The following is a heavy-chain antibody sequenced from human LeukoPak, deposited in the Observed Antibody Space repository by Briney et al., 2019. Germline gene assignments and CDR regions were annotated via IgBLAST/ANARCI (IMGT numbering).Heavy chain of an antibody. CDR3: ARDFWNFDDSGGYNRDFDS. J-gene: IGHJ5*01. CDR2: IGSYEGDT. Sequence: ASVKVSCKATSYISWVRQAPGQGLEWMAWIGSYEGDTYSAQNFRDRLTVTSDTSTGAVYLHLRSLRPDDTAVYYCARDFWNFDDSGGYNRDFDSWDQGTLVTVSS. CDR1: TSY. D-gene: IGHD1-1*01. V-gene: IGHV1-18*04.